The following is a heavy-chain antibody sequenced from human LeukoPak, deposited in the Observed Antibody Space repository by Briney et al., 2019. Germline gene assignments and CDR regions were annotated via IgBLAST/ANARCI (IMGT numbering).Heavy chain of an antibody. CDR3: ARGRDPGVFDY. CDR2: IYYSGST. V-gene: IGHV4-59*01. D-gene: IGHD3-10*01. Sequence: SETLSLTCTVSGGSISSYYWSRIRQPPGKGLEWIGYIYYSGSTNYNPSLKSRVTISVDTSKNQFSLKLSSVTAADTAVYYCARGRDPGVFDYWGQGTLVTVSS. CDR1: GGSISSYY. J-gene: IGHJ4*02.